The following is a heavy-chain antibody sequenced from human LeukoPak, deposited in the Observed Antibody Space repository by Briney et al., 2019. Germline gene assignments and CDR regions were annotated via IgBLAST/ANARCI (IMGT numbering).Heavy chain of an antibody. CDR3: TSYYDFWSGFFSDSNH. J-gene: IGHJ5*02. D-gene: IGHD3-3*01. CDR2: IRCRGDGWTT. Sequence: GETLRLSCTASGFTFGDYAMSWFRQAPGKRLEWVGFIRCRGDGWTTEYVVSVKGRFNISRDDSKSIAYLQMNSMKTEDTAVYYCTSYYDFWSGFFSDSNHWGQGTLVTVSS. V-gene: IGHV3-49*03. CDR1: GFTFGDYA.